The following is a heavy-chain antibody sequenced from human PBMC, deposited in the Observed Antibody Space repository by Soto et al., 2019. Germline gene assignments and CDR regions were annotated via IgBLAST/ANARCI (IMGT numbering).Heavy chain of an antibody. J-gene: IGHJ4*02. D-gene: IGHD2-15*01. CDR3: AKDRGVVTPSYFDY. Sequence: GASVKVSCKASGFTFTNSAVQWVRQARGQRLEWIGWIVVGSGNTNYAQKFQERVTITRDMSTSTAYMELSSLRSEDTAVYYCAKDRGVVTPSYFDYWGQGTLVTVSS. CDR2: IVVGSGNT. V-gene: IGHV1-58*01. CDR1: GFTFTNSA.